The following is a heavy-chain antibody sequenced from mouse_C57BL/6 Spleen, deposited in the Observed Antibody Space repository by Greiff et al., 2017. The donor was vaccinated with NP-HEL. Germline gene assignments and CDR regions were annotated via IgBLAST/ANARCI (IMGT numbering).Heavy chain of an antibody. J-gene: IGHJ4*01. CDR3: ASLYGSSLYYAMDY. CDR2: INPNYGTT. Sequence: VQLKQSGPELVKPGASVKISCKASGYSFTDYNMNWVKQSNGKSLEWIGVINPNYGTTSYNQKFKGKATLTVDQSSSTAYMQLNSLTSEDSAVYYCASLYGSSLYYAMDYWGQGTSVTVSS. V-gene: IGHV1-39*01. D-gene: IGHD1-1*01. CDR1: GYSFTDYN.